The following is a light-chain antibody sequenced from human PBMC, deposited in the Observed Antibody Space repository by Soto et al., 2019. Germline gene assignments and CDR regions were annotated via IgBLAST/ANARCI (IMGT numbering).Light chain of an antibody. CDR2: LAS. CDR3: QQYSSYSPET. CDR1: QGIGSY. V-gene: IGKV1-9*01. J-gene: IGKJ1*01. Sequence: DVQLTQSPSFLSTSVGDRVTITCRASQGIGSYLAWYQQKPGKAPKFLVCLASTLQSGVPSRFSGSGSGTEFTLTISSLQPDDFATYYCQQYSSYSPETFGQGTKVDIK.